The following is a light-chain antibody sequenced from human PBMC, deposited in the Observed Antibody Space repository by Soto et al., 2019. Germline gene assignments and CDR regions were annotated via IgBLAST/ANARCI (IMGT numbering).Light chain of an antibody. CDR3: QQYGSFPLT. Sequence: EIVLTQSPGTLSLSPGERATLSCRASQSVSSSYLAWYQQKPGQAPRLLIYGASSRATCIPDRFSGSGSGTDFTLTISRLEPEDFAVYYCQQYGSFPLTFGGGTKVDIK. CDR1: QSVSSSY. V-gene: IGKV3-20*01. J-gene: IGKJ4*01. CDR2: GAS.